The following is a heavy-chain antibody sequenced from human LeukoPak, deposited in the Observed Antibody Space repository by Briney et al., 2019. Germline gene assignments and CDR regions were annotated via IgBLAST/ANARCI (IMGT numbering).Heavy chain of an antibody. J-gene: IGHJ4*02. D-gene: IGHD4-17*01. CDR1: GFSFSTYW. CDR2: IKQDGTEK. V-gene: IGHV3-7*01. Sequence: GGSLRLSCGASGFSFSTYWMSWVRQAPGKGLEWVTNIKQDGTEKYYVDSVKGRFTISRDNAKNSLYLQMKSLRAEDTAVYYCARDSPGLYGDPVFDYWGQGTLVTVSS. CDR3: ARDSPGLYGDPVFDY.